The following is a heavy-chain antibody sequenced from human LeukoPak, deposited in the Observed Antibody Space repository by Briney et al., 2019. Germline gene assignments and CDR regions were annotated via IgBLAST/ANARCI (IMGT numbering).Heavy chain of an antibody. Sequence: PGGSLRLSCAASGFTFSSYAMHWVRKAPGKGLEWVAVISYDGSNKYYADSVKGRFTISRDNSKNTLYLQMNSLRAEDTAVYYCARAEVRGYYFDYWGQGTLVTVSS. V-gene: IGHV3-30*04. CDR2: ISYDGSNK. D-gene: IGHD3-10*01. CDR3: ARAEVRGYYFDY. CDR1: GFTFSSYA. J-gene: IGHJ4*02.